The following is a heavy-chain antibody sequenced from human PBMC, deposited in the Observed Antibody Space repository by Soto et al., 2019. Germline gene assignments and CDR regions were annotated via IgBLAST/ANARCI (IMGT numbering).Heavy chain of an antibody. CDR3: ARHGHTGYYGSGSYSFDP. CDR1: GYSFSTYA. V-gene: IGHV1-3*01. Sequence: GASVKVSCKASGYSFSTYAIHWVRQAPGQRLEWMGWINAGNGNTKYSQKFQGRVTITRDTSASTVYMELSPVTAADTAVYYCARHGHTGYYGSGSYSFDPWG. J-gene: IGHJ5*02. CDR2: INAGNGNT. D-gene: IGHD3-10*01.